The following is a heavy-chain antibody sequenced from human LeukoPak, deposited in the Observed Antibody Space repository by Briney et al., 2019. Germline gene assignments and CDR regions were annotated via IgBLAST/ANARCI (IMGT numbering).Heavy chain of an antibody. CDR1: GGSISSYY. Sequence: TSETLSLTCTVSGGSISSYYWGWIRQPPGKGLEWIGYIYYSGSTNYNPSLKSRVTISVDTSKNQFSLKLSSVTAADTAVYYCARQPGYSSSWYVDYYYGMDVWGQGTTVTVSS. CDR3: ARQPGYSSSWYVDYYYGMDV. CDR2: IYYSGST. J-gene: IGHJ6*02. D-gene: IGHD6-13*01. V-gene: IGHV4-59*08.